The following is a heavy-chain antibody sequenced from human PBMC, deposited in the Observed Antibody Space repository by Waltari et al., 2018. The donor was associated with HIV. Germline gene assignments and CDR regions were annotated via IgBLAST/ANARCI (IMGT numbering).Heavy chain of an antibody. CDR2: ISRDGSSK. J-gene: IGHJ4*02. V-gene: IGHV3-30*01. D-gene: IGHD2-15*01. CDR3: AREGIVAAPFDF. CDR1: GFILRHFA. Sequence: QVQLVESGGGLVQPGGSLRLSCAASGFILRHFAIHWGRLAPGKGLEWVAVISRDGSSKYYADSLQGRFTIARDNSKNSLHLHMNSLRPKDTAGYYCAREGIVAAPFDFWGLGTLVTVSS.